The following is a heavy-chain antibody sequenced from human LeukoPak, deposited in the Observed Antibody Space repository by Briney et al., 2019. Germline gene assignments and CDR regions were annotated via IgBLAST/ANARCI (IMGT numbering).Heavy chain of an antibody. D-gene: IGHD6-19*01. CDR3: ARYSTGWCFDY. CDR2: IRSSSSTI. V-gene: IGHV3-48*02. J-gene: IGHJ4*02. CDR1: GFTFSSSN. Sequence: GGSLRLSCAASGFTFSSSNMNWVRQAPGKGLEWVSYIRSSSSTIYYADSVKGRFTISRDNAKNSLYLQMNSLRDGDTAVYYCARYSTGWCFDYWGQGTLVTVSS.